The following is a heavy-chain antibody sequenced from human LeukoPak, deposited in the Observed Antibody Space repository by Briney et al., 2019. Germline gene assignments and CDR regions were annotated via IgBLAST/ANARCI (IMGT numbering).Heavy chain of an antibody. CDR3: AGEGCGRLDY. Sequence: PSETLSLTCTVSGASISSYYWSWIRQPPGKGLEWIGYMYYSGGAKYNPSLKSRVTISVDTSKTQFSLRLTSVTAADTAVYYCAGEGCGRLDYWGQGTLVTVSS. CDR2: MYYSGGA. V-gene: IGHV4-59*01. D-gene: IGHD1-26*01. CDR1: GASISSYY. J-gene: IGHJ4*02.